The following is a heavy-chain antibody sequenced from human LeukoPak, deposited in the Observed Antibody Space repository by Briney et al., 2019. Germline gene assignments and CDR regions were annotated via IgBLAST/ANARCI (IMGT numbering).Heavy chain of an antibody. CDR2: ISYDGSNK. Sequence: GGSLRLSCAASGFSFSHYGMHWVRQAPGKGLEWVAVISYDGSNKYYADSVKGRFTISRDNSKNTLYLQMNSLRAEDTAVYYCARDFYYDSSGYLDYWGQGTLVTVSS. V-gene: IGHV3-30*19. J-gene: IGHJ4*02. CDR3: ARDFYYDSSGYLDY. CDR1: GFSFSHYG. D-gene: IGHD3-22*01.